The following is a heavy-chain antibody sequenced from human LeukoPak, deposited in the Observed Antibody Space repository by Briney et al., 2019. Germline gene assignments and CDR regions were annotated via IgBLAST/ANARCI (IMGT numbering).Heavy chain of an antibody. D-gene: IGHD3-10*01. CDR1: GFTFDDYG. CDR3: ARRRGHYGSGSYPDY. Sequence: GGSLRLSCAASGFTFDDYGMSWVRQAPGKGLEWVSGINWNGGSTGYADSVEGRFTISRDNSKNTLYLQMNSLRAEDTAVYYCARRRGHYGSGSYPDYWGQGTLVTVSS. V-gene: IGHV3-20*04. CDR2: INWNGGST. J-gene: IGHJ4*02.